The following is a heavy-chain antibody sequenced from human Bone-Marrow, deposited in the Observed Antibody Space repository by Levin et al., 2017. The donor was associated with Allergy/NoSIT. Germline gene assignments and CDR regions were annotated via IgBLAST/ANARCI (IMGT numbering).Heavy chain of an antibody. CDR2: VSYSGGP. CDR1: GASITSYY. CDR3: MRSLGYCDSSTCYGSWFDP. D-gene: IGHD2/OR15-2a*01. J-gene: IGHJ5*02. Sequence: NASETLSLTCSVSGASITSYYWTWIRQAPGKGLDWIGYVSYSGGPTYNPSLKSRVTVTADKSKNQFSLKLTSVTAADTAVYYCMRSLGYCDSSTCYGSWFDPWGQGTLVSVSS. V-gene: IGHV4-59*01.